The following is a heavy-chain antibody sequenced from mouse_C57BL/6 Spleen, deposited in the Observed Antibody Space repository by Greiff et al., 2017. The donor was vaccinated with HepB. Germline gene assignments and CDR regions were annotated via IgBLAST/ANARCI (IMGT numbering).Heavy chain of an antibody. J-gene: IGHJ2*01. CDR3: ASGGLGPFDY. Sequence: QVQLQQPGAELVRPGSSVKLSCKASGYTFTSYWMHWVKQRPIQGLEWIGNIDPSDSETTYNQKFKDKATLTVDNSSSTAYMQLSSLTSEDSAVYYCASGGLGPFDYWGQGTTLTVSS. CDR1: GYTFTSYW. V-gene: IGHV1-52*01. D-gene: IGHD4-1*01. CDR2: IDPSDSET.